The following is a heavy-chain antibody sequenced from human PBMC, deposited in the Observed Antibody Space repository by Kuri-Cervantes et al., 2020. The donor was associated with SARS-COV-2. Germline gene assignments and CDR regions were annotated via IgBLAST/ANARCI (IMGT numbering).Heavy chain of an antibody. D-gene: IGHD2-8*01. CDR2: ISHDGKNK. J-gene: IGHJ4*02. Sequence: GESLKISCAASGFNFSRTDMHWVRQAPGKGLEWVALISHDGKNKKCIASGKGRFTISRDNSRNTLYLHMKSLRSEDTAMYYCAKDRFGVHDFWGQGTLVTVSS. V-gene: IGHV3-30*18. CDR3: AKDRFGVHDF. CDR1: GFNFSRTD.